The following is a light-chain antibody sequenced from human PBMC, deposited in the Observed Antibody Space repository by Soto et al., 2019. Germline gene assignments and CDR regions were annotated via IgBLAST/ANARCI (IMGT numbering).Light chain of an antibody. V-gene: IGKV3-20*01. CDR1: QSVSSSY. Sequence: EIVLAQSPGTLFLSPGERATLSCRASQSVSSSYLAWYQQKPGQAPRLLIYGASSRATGIPDRFSGSGSGTDFTLTISRLEPEDFAVYYCQQYGGSFRVFGPGTKVDIK. CDR3: QQYGGSFRV. J-gene: IGKJ3*01. CDR2: GAS.